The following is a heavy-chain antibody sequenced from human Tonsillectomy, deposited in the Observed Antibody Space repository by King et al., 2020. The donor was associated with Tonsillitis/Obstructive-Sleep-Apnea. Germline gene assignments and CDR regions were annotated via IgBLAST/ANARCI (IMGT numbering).Heavy chain of an antibody. D-gene: IGHD3-3*01. J-gene: IGHJ4*02. V-gene: IGHV3-7*03. CDR2: IKEDGSAN. Sequence: VQLVESGGGLVQPGGSLRLSCAASGFIFSDFWMSWIRQAPGKGLEWVANIKEDGSANYYVHSVKGRFTTSRDNAKNSLYLQMNSLRAEDTAVYYCAGGRGPPSGIFGDYWGQGGLV. CDR1: GFIFSDFW. CDR3: AGGRGPPSGIFGDY.